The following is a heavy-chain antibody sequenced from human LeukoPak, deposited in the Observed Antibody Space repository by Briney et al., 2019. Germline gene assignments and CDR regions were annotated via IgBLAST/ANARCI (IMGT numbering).Heavy chain of an antibody. CDR3: ARRDLDY. CDR2: ISSSSSTI. Sequence: PGGSLRLSCAASGFTFSSYSMNWVRQAPGKGLEWLSYISSSSSTIYYADSVKGRFTISRDNAKNSLHVQMNSLRDEDTAVYYCARRDLDYWGQGTLVTVSS. CDR1: GFTFSSYS. V-gene: IGHV3-48*02. J-gene: IGHJ4*02.